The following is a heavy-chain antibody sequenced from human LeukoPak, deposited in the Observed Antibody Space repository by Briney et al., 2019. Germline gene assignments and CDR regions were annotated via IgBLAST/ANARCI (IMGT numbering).Heavy chain of an antibody. Sequence: GSLRLSCAASGFPFSSYWMSWVRQAPGKGLVWVANIKQDGSEKYYVDSVKGRFTISRDNAKNSLYLQMNSLRAEDTAVYYCARTRVIDYWGQGTLVTVSS. V-gene: IGHV3-7*01. J-gene: IGHJ4*02. CDR2: IKQDGSEK. D-gene: IGHD3-3*01. CDR1: GFPFSSYW. CDR3: ARTRVIDY.